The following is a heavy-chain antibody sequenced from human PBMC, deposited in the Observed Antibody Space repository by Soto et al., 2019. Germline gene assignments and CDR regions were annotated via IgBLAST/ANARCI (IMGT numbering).Heavy chain of an antibody. V-gene: IGHV1-58*01. CDR1: GFTFTSSA. CDR3: AAGSTYYYGSEFYFDY. D-gene: IGHD3-10*01. CDR2: IVVGSGNT. Sequence: ASVKVSCKASGFTFTSSAVQWVRQARGQRLEWIGWIVVGSGNTNYAQKFQERVTITRDMSTSTAYMELSSLRSEDTAVYYCAAGSTYYYGSEFYFDYWGQGTLITVSS. J-gene: IGHJ4*02.